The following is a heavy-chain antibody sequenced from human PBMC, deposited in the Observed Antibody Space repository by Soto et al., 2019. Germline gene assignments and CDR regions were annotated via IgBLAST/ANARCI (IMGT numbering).Heavy chain of an antibody. Sequence: EVQLVESGGGLVKPGGSLRLSCAASGFTFSSYSMNWVRQAPGKGLEWVSSISSSSSYIYYADSVKGRFTISRDNAKNSLYRQRNSLRAEDTAVYYCARDRRAYSSSWGYWYFDLWGRGTLVTVSS. CDR3: ARDRRAYSSSWGYWYFDL. CDR2: ISSSSSYI. V-gene: IGHV3-21*01. D-gene: IGHD6-13*01. J-gene: IGHJ2*01. CDR1: GFTFSSYS.